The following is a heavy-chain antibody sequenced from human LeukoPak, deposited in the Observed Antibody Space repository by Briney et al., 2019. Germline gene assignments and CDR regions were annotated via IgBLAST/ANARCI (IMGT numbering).Heavy chain of an antibody. J-gene: IGHJ4*02. CDR3: ARAGGAELLLDY. CDR2: IIPIFGTA. CDR1: GGTFSSYA. D-gene: IGHD1-26*01. V-gene: IGHV1-69*13. Sequence: GASVKVSCKASGGTFSSYAISWVRQAPGQGLEWMGGIIPIFGTANYAQKFQGRVTITADESTSTAYMELSSLRSEDTAVYYCARAGGAELLLDYWGQGTLVTVSS.